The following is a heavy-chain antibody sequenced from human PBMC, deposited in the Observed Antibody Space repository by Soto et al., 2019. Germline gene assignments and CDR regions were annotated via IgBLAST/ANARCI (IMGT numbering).Heavy chain of an antibody. CDR2: ISTSGDST. Sequence: GGSLRLSCAASGFTFSSYAMSWVRQAPGKGLEWVSGISTSGDSTYYADSVKGRFTISRDNSKDTLYLQMNSLRAGDTAVYYCAVYSQNSSNNSPYADWGQGTLVTV. J-gene: IGHJ4*02. CDR3: AVYSQNSSNNSPYAD. D-gene: IGHD6-19*01. CDR1: GFTFSSYA. V-gene: IGHV3-23*01.